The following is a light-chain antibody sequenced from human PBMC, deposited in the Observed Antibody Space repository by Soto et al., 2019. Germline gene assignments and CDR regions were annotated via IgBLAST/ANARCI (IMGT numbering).Light chain of an antibody. J-gene: IGKJ5*01. CDR1: QTIGNS. CDR2: TAS. V-gene: IGKV1-39*01. CDR3: QHSYSTLT. Sequence: DIQMIQSPSSLSASVGDRVTITCRASQTIGNSLHWYQHKPRKPPKLLIYTASSLHSGAPTRLSGSGSGTDFTLTITSLQPEDFATYYCQHSYSTLTFGQGTRLEIK.